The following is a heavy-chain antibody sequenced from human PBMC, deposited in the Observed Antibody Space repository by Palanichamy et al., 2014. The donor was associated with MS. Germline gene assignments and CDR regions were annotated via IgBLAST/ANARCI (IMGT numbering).Heavy chain of an antibody. CDR3: TSRVITTNGY. CDR1: GFAFSNAW. Sequence: EVQLVESGGGLVKPGGSLRLSCAASGFAFSNAWMNWVRQAPGKGLEWVGRLKTKADGETGNFAAPVKGRFTISRDDSKNTLYLQMNSLKTEDTAVYYCTSRVITTNGYWGQGTLVTVSS. D-gene: IGHD3-16*01. CDR2: LKTKADGETG. J-gene: IGHJ4*02. V-gene: IGHV3-15*07.